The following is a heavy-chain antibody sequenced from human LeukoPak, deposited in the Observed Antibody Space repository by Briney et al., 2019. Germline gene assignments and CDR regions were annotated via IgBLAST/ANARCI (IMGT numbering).Heavy chain of an antibody. Sequence: SETLSLTCTVSGGCISRDGHYWSWIRQYPGKGLESIGSVSSSGTTTYNPSLKSRVTISLDTSQNQFSLNLRSLTAADTAVYYCAREMVRDAFDIWGQGTMVTVSS. CDR2: VSSSGTT. CDR1: GGCISRDGHY. J-gene: IGHJ3*02. CDR3: AREMVRDAFDI. V-gene: IGHV4-31*03. D-gene: IGHD2-8*01.